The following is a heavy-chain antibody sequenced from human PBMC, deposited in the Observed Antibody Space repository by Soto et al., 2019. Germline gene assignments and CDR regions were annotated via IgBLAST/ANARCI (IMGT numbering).Heavy chain of an antibody. CDR2: IKSDGSST. Sequence: GGSLRLSCAASGFTSSNYWMHWVRQAPGKGLVWVSRIKSDGSSTSYADFVKGRFTISRDNAKNTLDLQMHGLRAEDMAVYYCVRSVRSGSFPYYYYAMDVWGQGTTVTVSS. V-gene: IGHV3-74*01. J-gene: IGHJ6*02. CDR3: VRSVRSGSFPYYYYAMDV. D-gene: IGHD3-10*01. CDR1: GFTSSNYW.